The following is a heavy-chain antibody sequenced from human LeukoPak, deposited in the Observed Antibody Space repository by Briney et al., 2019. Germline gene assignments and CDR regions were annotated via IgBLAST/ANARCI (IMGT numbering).Heavy chain of an antibody. D-gene: IGHD3-16*01. CDR2: IYSGGTT. CDR1: GFTVSSNY. CDR3: ASKYVADAFGI. V-gene: IGHV3-53*01. Sequence: GGSLRLSCAASGFTVSSNYMSWVRQAPGKGLEWVSVIYSGGTTYYADSVKGRFTISRDNSKNTLYLQMNSLRAEDTAVYYCASKYVADAFGIWGQGTMVTVSS. J-gene: IGHJ3*02.